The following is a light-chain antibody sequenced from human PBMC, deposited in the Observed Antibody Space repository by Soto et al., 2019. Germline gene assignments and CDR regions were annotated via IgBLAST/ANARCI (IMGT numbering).Light chain of an antibody. Sequence: EIVLTQSPGTLSLSPGKRATLSCRASQSVSSSYLAWYQQKPGQTPRLLIHGVSSRATGIPDRFSGSGSGTDFTLTISRLEPEDFAVYYCHQYGKSPWTFGQGTNVEIK. V-gene: IGKV3-20*01. CDR2: GVS. J-gene: IGKJ1*01. CDR3: HQYGKSPWT. CDR1: QSVSSSY.